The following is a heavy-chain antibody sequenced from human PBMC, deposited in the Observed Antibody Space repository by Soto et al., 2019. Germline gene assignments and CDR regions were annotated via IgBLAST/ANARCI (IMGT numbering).Heavy chain of an antibody. V-gene: IGHV3-23*01. D-gene: IGHD3-10*01. CDR2: YGGSGGSR. Sequence: VQLLESGGGLVQWGGSLRLSCVTSGFTFSTYGMTWVRQAPGKGLEWVSYGGSGGSRYYAESVKGRFTISRDNSKNTLSLETNSLRAEDTATYYCVKFRGRAYPYYYMDVWGKGTTVTVSS. J-gene: IGHJ6*03. CDR3: VKFRGRAYPYYYMDV. CDR1: GFTFSTYG.